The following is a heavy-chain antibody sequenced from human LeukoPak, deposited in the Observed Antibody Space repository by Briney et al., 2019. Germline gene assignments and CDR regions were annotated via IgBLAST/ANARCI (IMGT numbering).Heavy chain of an antibody. D-gene: IGHD7-27*01. Sequence: ASVKVSCKASGYTFTSYDINWVRQATGQGLEWMGWMNPNSGNTGYAQKFQGRVTITRNTSISTAYMELSSLRSEDTAVYYCARASKALGIDDYWGQGTLVTVSS. V-gene: IGHV1-8*03. CDR3: ARASKALGIDDY. J-gene: IGHJ4*02. CDR2: MNPNSGNT. CDR1: GYTFTSYD.